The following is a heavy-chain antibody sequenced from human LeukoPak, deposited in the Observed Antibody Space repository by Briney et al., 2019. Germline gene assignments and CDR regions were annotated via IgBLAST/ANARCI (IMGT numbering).Heavy chain of an antibody. J-gene: IGHJ4*02. V-gene: IGHV3-23*01. Sequence: GGSLRLSCAASGFTFSSYAMSWVRQAPGKGLEWVSAISGSGGSTYYADSVKSRFTISRDNSKNTLYLQMNSLRAEDTAVYYCAKRAYYDFWSGYYDPFDYWGQGTLVTVSS. CDR1: GFTFSSYA. CDR3: AKRAYYDFWSGYYDPFDY. CDR2: ISGSGGST. D-gene: IGHD3-3*01.